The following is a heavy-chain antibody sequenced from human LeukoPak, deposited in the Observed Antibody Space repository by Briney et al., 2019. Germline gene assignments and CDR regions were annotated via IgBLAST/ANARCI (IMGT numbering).Heavy chain of an antibody. D-gene: IGHD6-13*01. V-gene: IGHV1-8*03. CDR2: MSPDSGDT. CDR1: GYTFTDYY. Sequence: ASVKVSCKASGYTFTDYYINWVRQAPGQGLEWMGWMSPDSGDTGYAHKFQGRVTITRNTSITTAYMELRSLTFEDTAVYYCARGGDSSSWYSDYYYYGMDVWGQGTTVTVSS. J-gene: IGHJ6*02. CDR3: ARGGDSSSWYSDYYYYGMDV.